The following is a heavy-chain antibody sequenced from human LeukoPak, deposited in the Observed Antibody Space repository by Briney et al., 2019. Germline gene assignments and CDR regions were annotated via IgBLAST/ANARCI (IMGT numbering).Heavy chain of an antibody. CDR1: GFTFSSYA. CDR2: ISGSDGST. J-gene: IGHJ4*02. Sequence: AGGSLRLSCAASGFTFSSYAMSWVRQAPGKGLEWASGISGSDGSTNYADSVKGRFTISRENSKNTLYLQMNSLRAEDTAVYYCAKDSAKKYDDYWGQGTLVTVSS. V-gene: IGHV3-23*01. D-gene: IGHD2/OR15-2a*01. CDR3: AKDSAKKYDDY.